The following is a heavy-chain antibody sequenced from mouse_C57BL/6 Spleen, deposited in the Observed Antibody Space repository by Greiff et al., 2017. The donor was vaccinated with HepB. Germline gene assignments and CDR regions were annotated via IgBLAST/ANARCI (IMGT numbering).Heavy chain of an antibody. CDR2: IYPGDGDT. CDR3: ARSLIITTVVAPFAY. Sequence: VQGVESGPELVKPGASVKISCKASGYAFSSSWMNWVKQRPGKGLEWIGRIYPGDGDTNYNGKFKGKATLTADKSSSTAYMQLSSLTSEDSAVYFCARSLIITTVVAPFAYWGQGTLVTVSA. J-gene: IGHJ3*01. V-gene: IGHV1-82*01. D-gene: IGHD1-1*01. CDR1: GYAFSSSW.